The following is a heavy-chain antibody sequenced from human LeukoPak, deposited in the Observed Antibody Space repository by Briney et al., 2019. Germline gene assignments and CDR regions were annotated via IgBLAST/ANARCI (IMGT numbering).Heavy chain of an antibody. V-gene: IGHV1-2*06. CDR2: INPNSGGT. CDR1: GYTFTSYG. CDR3: ARGYCSSTSCYRFDY. J-gene: IGHJ4*02. D-gene: IGHD2-2*02. Sequence: ASVKVSCKASGYTFTSYGISWVRQAPGQGLEWMGRINPNSGGTNYAQKFQGRVTMTRDTSISTAYMELSRLRSDDTAVYYCARGYCSSTSCYRFDYWGQGTLVTVSS.